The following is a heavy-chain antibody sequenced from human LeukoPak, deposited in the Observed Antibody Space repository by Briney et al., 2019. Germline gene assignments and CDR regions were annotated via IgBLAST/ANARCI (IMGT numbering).Heavy chain of an antibody. CDR1: GSSFTIYW. Sequence: GESLQISCRGSGSSFTIYWIGWVRQVPGKGLEWMGMIYPGDSDTRYSPSFQGQVTISADKSINTAYLQWSSLKASDTAIYYCARRYCSSTSCYFDFWGQGILVTVSS. CDR3: ARRYCSSTSCYFDF. V-gene: IGHV5-51*01. J-gene: IGHJ4*02. CDR2: IYPGDSDT. D-gene: IGHD2-2*01.